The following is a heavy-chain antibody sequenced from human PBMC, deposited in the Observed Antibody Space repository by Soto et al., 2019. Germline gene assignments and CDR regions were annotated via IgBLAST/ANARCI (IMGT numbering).Heavy chain of an antibody. D-gene: IGHD1-7*01. CDR1: GFTFRSSV. Sequence: PGGSLRLSCAASGFTFRSSVVHWVRQAPGKGLEWVGHIENKAENYATAYTASVKGRFTISRDDSKKTTYLHMNRLKTGDTAVYYCARHLVPELENTTPYFNGLDVWGHGNTVTVSS. CDR2: IENKAENYAT. V-gene: IGHV3-73*01. CDR3: ARHLVPELENTTPYFNGLDV. J-gene: IGHJ6*02.